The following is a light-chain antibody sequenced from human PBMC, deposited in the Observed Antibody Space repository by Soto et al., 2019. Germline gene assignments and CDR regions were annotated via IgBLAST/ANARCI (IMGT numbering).Light chain of an antibody. Sequence: QSALTQPASVSGSPGQSITISCTGTSSDVGGYNYVSWYQQHPGTAPKLMIYEVSSRPSGVSNRFSGSKSGNTASLTISGLQAEDEADYYCSSYTSSSTPYVFGTGTKLTVL. CDR3: SSYTSSSTPYV. V-gene: IGLV2-14*01. J-gene: IGLJ1*01. CDR2: EVS. CDR1: SSDVGGYNY.